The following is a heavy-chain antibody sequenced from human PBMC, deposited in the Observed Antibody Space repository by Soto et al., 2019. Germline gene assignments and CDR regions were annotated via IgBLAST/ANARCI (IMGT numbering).Heavy chain of an antibody. D-gene: IGHD3-16*01. CDR2: ISYSGST. Sequence: SETLSLTCTVSGGSVSSGSYYWSWIRQPPGKGLEWIGYISYSGSTNYNPSLKSRISINPDTSNNQVSLQLNSVTPDDTAVYYCARLIGNSWLDSWGQGTLVTVSS. V-gene: IGHV4-61*01. CDR1: GGSVSSGSYY. J-gene: IGHJ5*01. CDR3: ARLIGNSWLDS.